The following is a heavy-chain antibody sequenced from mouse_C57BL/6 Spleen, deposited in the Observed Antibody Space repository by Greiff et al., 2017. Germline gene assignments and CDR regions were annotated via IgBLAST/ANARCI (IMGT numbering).Heavy chain of an antibody. D-gene: IGHD2-5*01. J-gene: IGHJ4*01. CDR1: GYTFTSYW. CDR2: IYPSDSET. V-gene: IGHV1-61*01. CDR3: AREGDSNGAMDY. Sequence: VQLQQSGAELVRPGSSVKLSCKASGYTFTSYWLDWVKQRPGQGLEWIGNIYPSDSETHYNQKFKDKATLTVDKSYSTAYMQLSSLTSEDSAVYYCAREGDSNGAMDYWGQGTSVTVSS.